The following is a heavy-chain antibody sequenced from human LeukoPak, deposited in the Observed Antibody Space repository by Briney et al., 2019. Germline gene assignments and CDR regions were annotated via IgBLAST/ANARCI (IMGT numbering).Heavy chain of an antibody. CDR2: IYYSGSD. V-gene: IGHV4-59*01. CDR3: ARGHIYASDYYYMDV. CDR1: GGSLSSYY. D-gene: IGHD2-2*01. J-gene: IGHJ6*03. Sequence: SETLSLTCIVSGGSLSSYYWSWLRQSPGKGLEWIAYIYYSGSDDYNPSLKNRVSIAVDTSKNQFSLKLSSVTAADTAVYYCARGHIYASDYYYMDVWGKGTTVTVSS.